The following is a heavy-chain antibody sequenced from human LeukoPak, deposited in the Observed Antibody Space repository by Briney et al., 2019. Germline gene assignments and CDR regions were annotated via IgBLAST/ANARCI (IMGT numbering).Heavy chain of an antibody. V-gene: IGHV3-7*04. Sequence: VQPGGSLRLSCAASGFIFSSYAMSWVRPAPGKGLEWVATIKQDGSEKYYVDSVKGRFTISRDNAKNSLYLQMNSLRAEDTAVFYCARDFYGSGSFWDYWGQGTLVTVSS. CDR3: ARDFYGSGSFWDY. J-gene: IGHJ4*02. CDR2: IKQDGSEK. CDR1: GFIFSSYA. D-gene: IGHD3-10*01.